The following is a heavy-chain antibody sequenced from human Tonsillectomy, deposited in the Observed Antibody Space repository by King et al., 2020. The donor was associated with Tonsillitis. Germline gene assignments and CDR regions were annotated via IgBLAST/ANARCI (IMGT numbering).Heavy chain of an antibody. D-gene: IGHD1-26*01. CDR1: GGSISSYY. CDR3: ARGGSAGYFVDAFDI. CDR2: MYYTGSA. Sequence: VQLQESGPGLLKPSETLSLTCTVSGGSISSYYWNWIRQPPGKALECIGYMYYTGSANYNPSLKSRVTMSVDTSKNQFSLKLSSVTAADTAVYFCARGGSAGYFVDAFDIWGQGTMVTVSS. J-gene: IGHJ3*02. V-gene: IGHV4-59*01.